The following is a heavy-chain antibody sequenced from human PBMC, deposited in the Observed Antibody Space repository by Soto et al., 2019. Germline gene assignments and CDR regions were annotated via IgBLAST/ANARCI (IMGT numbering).Heavy chain of an antibody. CDR3: ATLVVVATVANF. CDR1: GGSVGTNNYY. Sequence: QLQLQESGPGLVKPSETLSLTCTVSGGSVGTNNYYWGWIRQPPGKGLEWIGSIFYTGTTYYNPSVKSRATIFGEKSNNQLSLNMICVTAADTAVYYCATLVVVATVANFWGQGTLFTVSS. D-gene: IGHD5-12*01. CDR2: IFYTGTT. V-gene: IGHV4-39*01. J-gene: IGHJ4*02.